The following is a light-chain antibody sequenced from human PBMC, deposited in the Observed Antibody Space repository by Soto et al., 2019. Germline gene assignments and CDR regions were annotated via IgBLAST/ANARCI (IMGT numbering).Light chain of an antibody. J-gene: IGKJ3*01. CDR1: QSVTRSF. CDR2: GAS. CDR3: HQYGSSPQA. V-gene: IGKV3-20*01. Sequence: EIVLTQSPGTLSLSPGERVTLSCRASQSVTRSFLAWYQQKPGQAPRLLICGASSRATGIPDRFSGSGSGTDFTLTISRLEPEDVAVDYCHQYGSSPQAFGPGTKVDIK.